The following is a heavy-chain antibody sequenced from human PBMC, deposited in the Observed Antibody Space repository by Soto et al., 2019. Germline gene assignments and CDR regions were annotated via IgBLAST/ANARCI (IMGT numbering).Heavy chain of an antibody. D-gene: IGHD2-15*01. CDR1: GGFLSSSRYL. V-gene: IGHV4-39*01. J-gene: IGHJ3*02. Sequence: SENLCLPWTVSGGFLSSSRYLVGWIRQPPGKGLEWIGSIYYSGSTYYNPSLKSRVTISVDTSKNQFSLKLSSVTAADTAVYYCARHLSAADAFDIWGQGTMVTVSS. CDR2: IYYSGST. CDR3: ARHLSAADAFDI.